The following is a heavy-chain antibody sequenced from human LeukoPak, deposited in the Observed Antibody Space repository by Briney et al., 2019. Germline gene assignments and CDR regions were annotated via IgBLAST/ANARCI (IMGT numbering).Heavy chain of an antibody. Sequence: PGRSLRLSCAASGFTFSSYGMHWVRQAPGKGLEWVAVISYDGSNKYYADSVKGRSTISRDNSKNTLYLQMNSLRAEDTAVYYCAKDHYDILTGYSVLYYYYGMDVWGKGTTVTVSS. CDR2: ISYDGSNK. CDR3: AKDHYDILTGYSVLYYYYGMDV. CDR1: GFTFSSYG. V-gene: IGHV3-30*18. D-gene: IGHD3-9*01. J-gene: IGHJ6*04.